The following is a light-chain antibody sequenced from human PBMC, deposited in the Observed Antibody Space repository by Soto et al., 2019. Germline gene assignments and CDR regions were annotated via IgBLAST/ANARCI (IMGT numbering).Light chain of an antibody. J-gene: IGKJ2*01. Sequence: DLQMTQSPSSLSASVGDRVTITCRASQSISSYLNWYQQKPGKAPKLLIYAASSLQSGVQSRFSGSGSGTDFTLTISSLQPEDFATYYCQQSYRTPRTFGQGTKLEIK. CDR1: QSISSY. CDR3: QQSYRTPRT. CDR2: AAS. V-gene: IGKV1-39*01.